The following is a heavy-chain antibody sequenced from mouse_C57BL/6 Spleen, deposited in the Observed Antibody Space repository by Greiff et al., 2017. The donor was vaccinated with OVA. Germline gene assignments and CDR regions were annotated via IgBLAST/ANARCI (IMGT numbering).Heavy chain of an antibody. CDR2: IDPNSGCT. D-gene: IGHD2-4*01. Sequence: VQLQQPGAELVKPGASVKLSCKASGYTFTSYWMHWVKQRPGRGLEWIGRIDPNSGCTKYNEKFKIKATLTVDKPSSTAYMQLSSLTSGDSAVDYCARGAYDYDGGVWFAYWGQWTLVTVSA. V-gene: IGHV1-72*01. CDR3: ARGAYDYDGGVWFAY. CDR1: GYTFTSYW. J-gene: IGHJ3*01.